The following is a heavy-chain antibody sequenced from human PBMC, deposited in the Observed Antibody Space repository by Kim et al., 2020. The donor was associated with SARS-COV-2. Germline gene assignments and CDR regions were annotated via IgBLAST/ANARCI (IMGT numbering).Heavy chain of an antibody. V-gene: IGHV1-18*01. CDR2: ISTYNGNT. CDR1: GYTLTSYG. D-gene: IGHD5-12*01. Sequence: ASVKVSCKASGYTLTSYGISWVRQAPGQGLEWVGWISTYNGNTNYAQKLQGRVTMTTDTSTSTSYMELRSLRSDDTAVYYCVRGERLSGYDMPGVSFDYWGQGTLVTVSS. CDR3: VRGERLSGYDMPGVSFDY. J-gene: IGHJ4*02.